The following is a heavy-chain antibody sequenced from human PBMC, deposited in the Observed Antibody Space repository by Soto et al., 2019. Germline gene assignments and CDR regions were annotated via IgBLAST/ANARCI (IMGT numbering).Heavy chain of an antibody. CDR3: ARPLWRDDDNWGYFDL. J-gene: IGHJ2*01. CDR2: ISYDGSNK. D-gene: IGHD1-1*01. Sequence: QVQLVESGGGVVQPGRSLRLSCAASGFTFSSYAMHWVRQAPGKGLEWVAVISYDGSNKYYADSVKGRFTISRDNSKNTLSLQMNSLRLEDTAVYYCARPLWRDDDNWGYFDLWGRGTLVTVSS. V-gene: IGHV3-30-3*01. CDR1: GFTFSSYA.